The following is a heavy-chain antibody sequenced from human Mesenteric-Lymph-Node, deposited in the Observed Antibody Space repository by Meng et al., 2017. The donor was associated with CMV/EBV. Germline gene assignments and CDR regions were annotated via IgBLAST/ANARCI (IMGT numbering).Heavy chain of an antibody. CDR3: ARDTKDKHDWTIGAYHYYGMDV. D-gene: IGHD3-9*01. V-gene: IGHV1-2*02. Sequence: ASVKVSCKASGYTFTGYYMHWVRQAPGQGLEWMGWINPNSGGTNYAQRFQGRVTMTRDTSINTAYMEVRSLTSDDTAVYYCARDTKDKHDWTIGAYHYYGMDVWGQGTTVTVSS. CDR1: GYTFTGYY. CDR2: INPNSGGT. J-gene: IGHJ6*02.